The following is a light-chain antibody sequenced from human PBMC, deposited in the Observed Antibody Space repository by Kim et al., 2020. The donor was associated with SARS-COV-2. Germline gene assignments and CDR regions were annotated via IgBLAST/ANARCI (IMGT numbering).Light chain of an antibody. CDR3: QQHAYCPLT. Sequence: SPGERATPSCRASQTVGNDYLAWFQQKPGQTPRLLIHTASIRATGIPDRFSGSGSGTDFTLTITKLEPDDFAVYYCQQHAYCPLTFGGGTKVDIK. J-gene: IGKJ4*01. CDR1: QTVGNDY. V-gene: IGKV3-20*01. CDR2: TAS.